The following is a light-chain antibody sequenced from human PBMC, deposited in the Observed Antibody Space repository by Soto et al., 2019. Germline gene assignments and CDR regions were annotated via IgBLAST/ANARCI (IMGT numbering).Light chain of an antibody. Sequence: DIVMTQSPDSLAVSLGERATINCKSSQSVLYSSNNKNYLAWYQQKPGQPPKLLIYWASTRESGVPDRFSGSGSGTDFTLTISGLQAEDVAVYYCQQYYRPWTFGQGTKVEIK. CDR2: WAS. CDR3: QQYYRPWT. V-gene: IGKV4-1*01. CDR1: QSVLYSSNNKNY. J-gene: IGKJ1*01.